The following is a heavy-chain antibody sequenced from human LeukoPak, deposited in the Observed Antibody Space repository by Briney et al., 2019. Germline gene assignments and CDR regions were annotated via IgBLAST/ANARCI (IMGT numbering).Heavy chain of an antibody. CDR2: IYTSGST. CDR1: GGSISSYY. Sequence: SETLSLTCTVSGGSISSYYWSCIRQPAGKGLEWIGRIYTSGSTNYNPSLKSRVTMSVDTSKNQFSLKLSSVTAADTAVYYCARDFSPLGTKHQTKNWFDPWGQGTLVTVSS. D-gene: IGHD1-14*01. V-gene: IGHV4-4*07. J-gene: IGHJ5*02. CDR3: ARDFSPLGTKHQTKNWFDP.